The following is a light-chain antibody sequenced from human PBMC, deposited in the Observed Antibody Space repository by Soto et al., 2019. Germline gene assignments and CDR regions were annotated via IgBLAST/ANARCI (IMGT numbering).Light chain of an antibody. J-gene: IGLJ2*01. CDR3: CSYAGSSTVV. Sequence: QSALTQPASVSGSPGQSITISCTGTSSDVGSYNLVSWYQQHPGKAPKLMIYEGSQRPSGVSNRFSGSKSGNTASLTISGPQAEDEADYYCCSYAGSSTVVFGGGTKLTVL. CDR2: EGS. CDR1: SSDVGSYNL. V-gene: IGLV2-23*01.